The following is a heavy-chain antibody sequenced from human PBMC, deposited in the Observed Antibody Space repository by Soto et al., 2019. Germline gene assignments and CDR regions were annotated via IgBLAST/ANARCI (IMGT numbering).Heavy chain of an antibody. Sequence: SVKVACKASGGTFSSYAISWVRQAPGQGLEWMGGIIPIFGTANYAQKFQGRVTITADESTSTAYMELSSLRSEDTAVYYCARAPAKGYDPIYYYYYGMDVWGQGTTVIVS. CDR1: GGTFSSYA. V-gene: IGHV1-69*13. D-gene: IGHD5-12*01. J-gene: IGHJ6*02. CDR3: ARAPAKGYDPIYYYYYGMDV. CDR2: IIPIFGTA.